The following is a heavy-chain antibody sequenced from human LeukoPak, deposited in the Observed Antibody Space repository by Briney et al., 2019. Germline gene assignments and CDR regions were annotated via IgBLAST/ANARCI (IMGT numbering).Heavy chain of an antibody. CDR2: INVYSGDT. Sequence: ASVKVSCKASGYSFTNYGISWVRQAPGQGLEWMGWINVYSGDTNYAQKLQARVTMTSDTSTSTAYMELRSLRSHDTAVYYCVRDPPAGKYQTRPYYYYMNVWGKGTTVTVSS. J-gene: IGHJ6*03. D-gene: IGHD2-2*01. CDR3: VRDPPAGKYQTRPYYYYMNV. CDR1: GYSFTNYG. V-gene: IGHV1-18*01.